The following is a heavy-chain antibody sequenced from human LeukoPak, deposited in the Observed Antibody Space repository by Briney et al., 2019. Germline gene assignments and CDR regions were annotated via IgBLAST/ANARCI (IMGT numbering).Heavy chain of an antibody. CDR2: TYYRSKWYN. D-gene: IGHD3-10*01. Sequence: SQTLSLTCAISGDSVSSNSAAWNWIRQSPSRGLEWLGRTYYRSKWYNDYAVSVKSRITINPDTSKNQFSLQLNSVTPEDTAVYYCAASPFGERFSGYYYYGMDVWGQGTTVTVSS. J-gene: IGHJ6*02. CDR3: AASPFGERFSGYYYYGMDV. V-gene: IGHV6-1*01. CDR1: GDSVSSNSAA.